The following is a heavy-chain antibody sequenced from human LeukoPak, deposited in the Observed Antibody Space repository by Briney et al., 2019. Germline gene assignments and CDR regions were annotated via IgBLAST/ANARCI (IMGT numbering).Heavy chain of an antibody. V-gene: IGHV3-23*01. J-gene: IGHJ4*02. CDR1: GFTFSSYA. D-gene: IGHD3-10*01. CDR2: ITGTSAGT. CDR3: AKGDGSGSYYNRPSDY. Sequence: GGSLRLSCAASGFTFSSYAISWFRQAPGKGLEWVSSITGTSAGTYYTYSVKGRFTISRDNSKNTLYLQMTSLRADDTALYYCAKGDGSGSYYNRPSDYWGQGTLVTVSS.